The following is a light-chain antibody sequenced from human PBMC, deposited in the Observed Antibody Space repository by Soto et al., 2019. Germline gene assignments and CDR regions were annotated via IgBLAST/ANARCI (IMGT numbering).Light chain of an antibody. CDR1: QSVSSSQ. Sequence: EIVLTQSPGTLSLSPGERDTLSCRASQSVSSSQLAWYQQKPRQAPRLLIYGASTTATGIPDRFSGRGSGTDFTLTISRLEPEDFAVYYCQQFGSSPEYTFGQGTKLEVK. CDR2: GAS. J-gene: IGKJ2*01. CDR3: QQFGSSPEYT. V-gene: IGKV3-20*01.